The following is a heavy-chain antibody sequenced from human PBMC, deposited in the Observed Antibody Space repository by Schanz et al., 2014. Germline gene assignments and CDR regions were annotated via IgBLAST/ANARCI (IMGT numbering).Heavy chain of an antibody. CDR1: GYTFTSYG. D-gene: IGHD5-12*01. J-gene: IGHJ4*02. CDR2: ISPYNGNT. Sequence: QVQLVQSGAEVKKPGASVKVSCKASGYTFTSYGISWVRQAPGQGLEWMGWISPYNGNTNYAQKLQGRVTMTADTSTSTAYMDLRSLRSDDTAVYYCARAFGGYDPAGALDCWGQGTLVTVSS. V-gene: IGHV1-18*01. CDR3: ARAFGGYDPAGALDC.